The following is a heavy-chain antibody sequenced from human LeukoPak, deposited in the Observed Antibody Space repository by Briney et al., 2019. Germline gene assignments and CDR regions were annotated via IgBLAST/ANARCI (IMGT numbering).Heavy chain of an antibody. CDR1: GFAISDYS. D-gene: IGHD2-2*01. V-gene: IGHV3-48*01. Sequence: GGSLRLSCAASGFAISDYSMNWVRQVPGKGLEWVSYISSSSNKVYYADSVKGRFTISRDNSKNTLYLQMNSLRAEDTAVYYCARVCPSCYHNDYWGQGTLVTVSS. J-gene: IGHJ4*02. CDR3: ARVCPSCYHNDY. CDR2: ISSSSNKV.